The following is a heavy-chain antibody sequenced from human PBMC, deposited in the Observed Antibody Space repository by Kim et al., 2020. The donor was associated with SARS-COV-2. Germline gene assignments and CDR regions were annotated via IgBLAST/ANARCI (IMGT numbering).Heavy chain of an antibody. J-gene: IGHJ4*02. CDR3: AKADAFGGLIFSDS. CDR2: ISGHSGST. CDR1: GFTFGSYA. D-gene: IGHD3-16*02. Sequence: GGSPRLSCAASGFTFGSYAMSWVLQAPGKGLNWVSTISGHSGSTYYADSVKGRFTISRDNSKNTLYLQMNGLKAEDTAVYYCAKADAFGGLIFSDSWGQGTLVTVSS. V-gene: IGHV3-23*01.